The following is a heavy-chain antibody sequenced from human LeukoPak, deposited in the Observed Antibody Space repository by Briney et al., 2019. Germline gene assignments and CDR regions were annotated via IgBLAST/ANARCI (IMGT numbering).Heavy chain of an antibody. D-gene: IGHD6-6*01. CDR3: ARVDLSSSSWFDP. V-gene: IGHV4-34*01. CDR1: GGSFSGYY. Sequence: PSETLSLTCAVYGGSFSGYYWSWIRQPPGKGLEWIGEINHSGSTNYNPSLKSRVTISVETSKNQFSLKLSSVTAADTAVFYVARVDLSSSSWFDPWGQGTLVTVSS. CDR2: INHSGST. J-gene: IGHJ5*02.